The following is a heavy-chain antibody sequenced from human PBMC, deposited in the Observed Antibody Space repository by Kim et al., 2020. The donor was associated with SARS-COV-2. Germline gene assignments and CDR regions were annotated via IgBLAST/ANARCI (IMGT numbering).Heavy chain of an antibody. CDR1: GGSISSGDYY. CDR2: IYYSGST. V-gene: IGHV4-30-4*01. CDR3: ARWFRDPKVAFDI. Sequence: SETLSLTCTVSGGSISSGDYYWSWIRQPPGKGLEWIGYIYYSGSTYYNPSLKSRVTISVDTSKNQFSLKLSSVTAADTAVYYCARWFRDPKVAFDIWGQGTMVTVSS. J-gene: IGHJ3*02. D-gene: IGHD3-10*01.